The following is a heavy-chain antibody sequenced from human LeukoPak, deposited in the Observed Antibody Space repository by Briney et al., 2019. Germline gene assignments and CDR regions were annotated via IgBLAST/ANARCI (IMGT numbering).Heavy chain of an antibody. CDR3: ARDTDCSGGSCYHMYNWFDP. CDR1: GGTFSSYA. V-gene: IGHV1-69*06. Sequence: SVKVSCKASGGTFSSYAISWVRQAPGQGLEWMEGIIPVFGTANYAQKFQGRVTITADKSTSTAYMELSSLRSEDTAVYYCARDTDCSGGSCYHMYNWFDPWGQGTLVTVSS. D-gene: IGHD2-15*01. CDR2: IIPVFGTA. J-gene: IGHJ5*02.